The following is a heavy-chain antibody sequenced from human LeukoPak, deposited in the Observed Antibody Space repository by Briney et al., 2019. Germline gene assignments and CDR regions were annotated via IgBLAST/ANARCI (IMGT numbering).Heavy chain of an antibody. CDR3: ARRAGAYSHPYDY. Sequence: GGSLRLSCTVSGFTVSSNSMSWVRQAPGKGLEWVAFIYSDNTHYSDCVKGRVTISRDNSKNPLYLQMNSLRAEDTAVSYCARRAGAYSHPYDYWGQGTLVTVSS. J-gene: IGHJ4*02. CDR2: IYSDNT. D-gene: IGHD4/OR15-4a*01. CDR1: GFTVSSNS. V-gene: IGHV3-53*01.